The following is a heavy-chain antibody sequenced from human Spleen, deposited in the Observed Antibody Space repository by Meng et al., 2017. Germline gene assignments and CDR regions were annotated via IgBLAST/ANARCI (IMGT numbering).Heavy chain of an antibody. CDR1: GYTFTGYY. CDR3: ARDEGEYCGGDCYPWAF. J-gene: IGHJ4*02. D-gene: IGHD2-21*02. V-gene: IGHV1-2*06. CDR2: INPNSGGT. Sequence: ASVKVSCKASGYTFTGYYMHWVRQAPGQGLEWMGRINPNSGGTNFAQKLQGRVTMTTDTFTSTAYMELRSLRSDDTAVYYCARDEGEYCGGDCYPWAFWGQGTLVTGAS.